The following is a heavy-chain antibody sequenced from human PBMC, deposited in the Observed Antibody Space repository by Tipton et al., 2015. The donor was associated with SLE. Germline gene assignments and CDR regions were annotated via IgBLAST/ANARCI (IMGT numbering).Heavy chain of an antibody. CDR2: IYYSGSG. CDR1: GGSISNYY. J-gene: IGHJ5*02. CDR3: ARDRAICTRTTCYGDNWFDP. D-gene: IGHD2-2*01. V-gene: IGHV4-59*12. Sequence: LSLTCTVSGGSISNYYWSWIRLPPGKGLECIGYIYYSGSGNYNPSLKSRVTMSIDTSRNQFSLKLSSVTAADTAVYYCARDRAICTRTTCYGDNWFDPWGQGTLVTVSS.